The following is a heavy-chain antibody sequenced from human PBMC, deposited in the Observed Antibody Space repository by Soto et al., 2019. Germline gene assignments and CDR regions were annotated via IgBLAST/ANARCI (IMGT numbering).Heavy chain of an antibody. D-gene: IGHD3-22*01. J-gene: IGHJ4*02. CDR1: GFTFSTHW. CDR3: ASRPSDRIYYGVFDY. V-gene: IGHV3-7*03. CDR2: IKQDGSEE. Sequence: EVQLVESGGGLVQTGGSLRLSCIASGFTFSTHWMTWVRQAPGKALEGVANIKQDGSEEYYVDSVKGRFTISRDNAKNSLFLQMNSLRAEDTAVYYCASRPSDRIYYGVFDYWGQGTLVTVSS.